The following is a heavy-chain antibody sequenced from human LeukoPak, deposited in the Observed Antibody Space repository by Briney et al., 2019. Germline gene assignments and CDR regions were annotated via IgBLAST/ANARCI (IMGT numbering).Heavy chain of an antibody. CDR1: GGTFSSYA. J-gene: IGHJ4*02. V-gene: IGHV1-69*13. Sequence: GASVKVSCKASGGTFSSYAISWVRQAPGQGLEWMGGIIPIFGTANYAQKFQGRVTITADESTSTAYMELSSLRSEDTAVYYCAREPSNYGSGSYVDYWGQGTLVTVSS. D-gene: IGHD3-10*01. CDR2: IIPIFGTA. CDR3: AREPSNYGSGSYVDY.